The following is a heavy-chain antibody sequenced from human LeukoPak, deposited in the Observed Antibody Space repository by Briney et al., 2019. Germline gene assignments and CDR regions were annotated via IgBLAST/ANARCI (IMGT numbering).Heavy chain of an antibody. CDR1: GGSISSYY. Sequence: SETLSLTCTVSGGSISSYYWSWIRQPPGKGLEWIGYIYYSGSTNYNPSLKSRVTISVDTSKNQFSLKLSSVTAADTAVYYCARDHVLAHAFDIWGQGTMVTVSS. CDR3: ARDHVLAHAFDI. J-gene: IGHJ3*02. D-gene: IGHD3-3*02. CDR2: IYYSGST. V-gene: IGHV4-59*01.